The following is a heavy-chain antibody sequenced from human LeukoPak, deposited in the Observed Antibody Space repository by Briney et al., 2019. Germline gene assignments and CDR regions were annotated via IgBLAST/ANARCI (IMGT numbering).Heavy chain of an antibody. Sequence: GGSLRVSCAASGFTFSSYAMIWVPQAPGKGLEWVLAIIGSGVSPYYADSVKDRFTISSDNSKNTLYLQMHSLRAEDTAIYYCAKAGDAPAPGRSFDSWGQGTLVTVST. D-gene: IGHD5-24*01. J-gene: IGHJ4*01. CDR2: IIGSGVSP. V-gene: IGHV3-23*01. CDR1: GFTFSSYA. CDR3: AKAGDAPAPGRSFDS.